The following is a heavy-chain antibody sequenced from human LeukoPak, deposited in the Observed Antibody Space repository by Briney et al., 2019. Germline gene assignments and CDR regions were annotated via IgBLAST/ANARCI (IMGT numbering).Heavy chain of an antibody. D-gene: IGHD2-2*01. J-gene: IGHJ4*02. CDR1: GFTFSNYA. CDR3: AIGYCSSTSCHRIDY. CDR2: ISGSGGSP. Sequence: PGGSLRLSCAASGFTFSNYAMSWVRQAPGKGLEWVSAISGSGGSPYYADSVKGRFTISRDNSKNTLYLQMNSLRAEDTAVYYCAIGYCSSTSCHRIDYWGQGTLVTVSS. V-gene: IGHV3-23*01.